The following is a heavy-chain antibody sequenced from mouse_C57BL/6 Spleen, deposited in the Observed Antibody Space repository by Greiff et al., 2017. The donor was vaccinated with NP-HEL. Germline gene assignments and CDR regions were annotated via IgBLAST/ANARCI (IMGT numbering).Heavy chain of an antibody. J-gene: IGHJ3*01. CDR1: GFSLTSYG. V-gene: IGHV2-3*01. CDR3: AKGARGSAWFAY. CDR2: IWGDGGR. Sequence: VHLVESGPGLVAPSQSLSITCTVSGFSLTSYGVSWVRQPPGKGLEWRGVIWGDGGRNYHSALISRLSISKDNSKSQVFLKLNSLQTDDTATYYCAKGARGSAWFAYWGQGTLVTVSA. D-gene: IGHD1-1*01.